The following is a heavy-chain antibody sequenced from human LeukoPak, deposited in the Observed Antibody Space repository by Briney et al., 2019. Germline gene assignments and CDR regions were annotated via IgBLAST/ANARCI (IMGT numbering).Heavy chain of an antibody. CDR2: ISGSGGST. CDR3: AKIAGDDSSGYYSSFDY. Sequence: GGSLTLSCAASGFTFSSYAMSWVRQAPGKGLEWVSAISGSGGSTYYADSVKGRFTISRDNSKNTLYLQMNSLRAEDTAVYYCAKIAGDDSSGYYSSFDYWGQGTLVTVSS. CDR1: GFTFSSYA. V-gene: IGHV3-23*01. J-gene: IGHJ4*02. D-gene: IGHD3-22*01.